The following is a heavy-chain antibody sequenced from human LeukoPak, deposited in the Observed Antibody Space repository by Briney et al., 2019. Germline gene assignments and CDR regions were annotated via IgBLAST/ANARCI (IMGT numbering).Heavy chain of an antibody. CDR2: INHNGNVN. Sequence: GGSLRLSCAASGFIFSNYAMSWVRQAPGKGLEWVASINHNGNVNYYVDSVKGRFTISRDNAKNSLYLQMSNLRAEDTAVYFCARGGGLDVWGQGATVTVSS. J-gene: IGHJ6*02. CDR1: GFIFSNYA. V-gene: IGHV3-7*03. D-gene: IGHD3-16*01. CDR3: ARGGGLDV.